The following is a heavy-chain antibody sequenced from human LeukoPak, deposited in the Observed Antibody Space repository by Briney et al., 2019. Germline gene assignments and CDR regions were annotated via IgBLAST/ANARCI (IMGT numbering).Heavy chain of an antibody. V-gene: IGHV3-33*01. CDR3: ARDGGTYPNLLFDY. D-gene: IGHD1-26*01. J-gene: IGHJ4*02. CDR2: IWYYGSNK. Sequence: AGRSLRLSCAVSGFTFSSYDMHWVRQAPGKGLEWVALIWYYGSNKYYADSVKGRFNISRDDSKNTLSLQMNSLRAEDTAVYFCARDGGTYPNLLFDYWGQGTLVTVSS. CDR1: GFTFSSYD.